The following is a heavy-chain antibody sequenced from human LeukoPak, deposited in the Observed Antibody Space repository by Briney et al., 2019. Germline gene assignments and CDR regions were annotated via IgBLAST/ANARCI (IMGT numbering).Heavy chain of an antibody. Sequence: PSETLSLTCAIYGGSFSGYYWSWIRQPPGKGLEWIGKINHSGSTNYNPSLKSRVTISVDTSKNQFSLKLSSVTAADTAVYYCARELLFRGNWFDPWGQGTLVTVSS. V-gene: IGHV4-34*01. CDR3: ARELLFRGNWFDP. CDR1: GGSFSGYY. J-gene: IGHJ5*02. D-gene: IGHD3-22*01. CDR2: INHSGST.